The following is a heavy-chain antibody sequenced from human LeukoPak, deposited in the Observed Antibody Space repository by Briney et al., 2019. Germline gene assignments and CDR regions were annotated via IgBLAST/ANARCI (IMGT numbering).Heavy chain of an antibody. CDR1: GFTFSSYD. CDR2: IGTAGDT. Sequence: PGGSLRLSCAASGFTFSSYDMHWVRQATGKGLEWVSAIGTAGDTYYPGSVKGRFTISRENAKSSLYLQMNSLRAGDTAVYYCARGSSGYLYYYGMDVWGQGTTVTVSS. J-gene: IGHJ6*02. D-gene: IGHD3-22*01. CDR3: ARGSSGYLYYYGMDV. V-gene: IGHV3-13*01.